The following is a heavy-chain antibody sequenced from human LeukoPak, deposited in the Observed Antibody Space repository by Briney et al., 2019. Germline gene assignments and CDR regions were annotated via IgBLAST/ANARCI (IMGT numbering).Heavy chain of an antibody. V-gene: IGHV3-30-3*01. CDR1: GFTFSSYA. Sequence: GGSLRPSCAASGFTFSSYAMHWVRQAPGKGLEWVAVISYDGSNKYYADSVKGRFTISRDNSKNTLYLQMNSLRAEDTAVYYCARDKSYPRVIFDYWGQGTLVTVSS. J-gene: IGHJ4*02. D-gene: IGHD1-26*01. CDR3: ARDKSYPRVIFDY. CDR2: ISYDGSNK.